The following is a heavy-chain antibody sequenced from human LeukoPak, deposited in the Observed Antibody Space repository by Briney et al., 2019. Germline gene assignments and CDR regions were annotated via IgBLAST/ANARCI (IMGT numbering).Heavy chain of an antibody. CDR1: GYTFTSYG. D-gene: IGHD5-12*01. CDR2: ISAYNGNT. V-gene: IGHV1-18*01. Sequence: ASVKVSCKASGYTFTSYGISWVRQAPGQGLEWMGWISAYNGNTNYAQKLQGSVTMTTDTPTSTAYMELRSLRSDDTAVYYCARDGNIAAHWPFDYWGQGTLVTVSS. J-gene: IGHJ4*02. CDR3: ARDGNIAAHWPFDY.